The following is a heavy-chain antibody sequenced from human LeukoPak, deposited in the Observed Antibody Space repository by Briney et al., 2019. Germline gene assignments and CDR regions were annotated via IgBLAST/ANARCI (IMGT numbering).Heavy chain of an antibody. J-gene: IGHJ5*02. V-gene: IGHV3-21*01. Sequence: GGSLRLSSAASGLTFSSYSMNWVRQAPGKGLEWVSSIISSSYIYYADSVKGRFPISRDNAKNSLYLQMNSLRAEDTAVYYCARDGGSGYSSSWAHTSDNWFAPWGQGTLVTVPS. CDR3: ARDGGSGYSSSWAHTSDNWFAP. D-gene: IGHD6-13*01. CDR2: IISSSYI. CDR1: GLTFSSYS.